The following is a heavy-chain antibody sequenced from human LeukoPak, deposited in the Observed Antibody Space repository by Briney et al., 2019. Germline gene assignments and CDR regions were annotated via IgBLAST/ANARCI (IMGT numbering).Heavy chain of an antibody. CDR2: IIPIFGTA. CDR1: GGTFSSYA. V-gene: IGHV1-69*05. D-gene: IGHD3-10*01. J-gene: IGHJ4*02. CDR3: ARDSDPYYYGSGSYYCSVAY. Sequence: SVKVSCKASGGTFSSYAISWVRQAPGQGLEWMGRIIPIFGTANYAQKFQGRVTITTDESTSTAHMELSSLRSEDTAVYYCARDSDPYYYGSGSYYCSVAYWGQGTLVTVSS.